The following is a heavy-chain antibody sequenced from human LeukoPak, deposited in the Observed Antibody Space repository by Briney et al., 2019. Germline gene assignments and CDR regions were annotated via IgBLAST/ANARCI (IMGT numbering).Heavy chain of an antibody. Sequence: PGGSPRLSCAASGLTFSSYSMNWVRQAPGKGLEWVSSISSSSSYIYYADSVKGRFTISRDNAKNSLFLQMDSLRAEDTAVYYCARASSGYQGDYWGQGTLVTVSS. CDR2: ISSSSSYI. CDR1: GLTFSSYS. J-gene: IGHJ4*02. V-gene: IGHV3-21*01. CDR3: ARASSGYQGDY. D-gene: IGHD3-22*01.